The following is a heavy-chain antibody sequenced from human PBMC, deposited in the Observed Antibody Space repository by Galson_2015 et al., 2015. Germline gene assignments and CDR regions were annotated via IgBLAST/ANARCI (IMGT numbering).Heavy chain of an antibody. CDR2: VDGDGIDT. V-gene: IGHV3-74*01. D-gene: IGHD6-25*01. CDR1: GFTFSNYW. CDR3: VTLIETADKALDS. Sequence: SLRLSCAASGFTFSNYWMHWVRQAPGKGLEWVSRVDGDGIDTSHADSVKGRFTISRDNAKNTMSLQMNSLRAEDTAVYYCVTLIETADKALDSWGQGTMVTVSS. J-gene: IGHJ3*01.